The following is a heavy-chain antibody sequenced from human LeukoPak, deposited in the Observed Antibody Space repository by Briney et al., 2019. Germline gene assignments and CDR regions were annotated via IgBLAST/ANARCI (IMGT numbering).Heavy chain of an antibody. CDR1: GFTFSSYA. Sequence: GGSLRLSCAASGFTFSSYAMSWVRQAPGKGLEWVSAIRGNGDSTFYADSVKGRFTISRDNSNNALHLQMNSLRVEDTAVYYCAKYVPGGSTRCYRYFAYWGEGSLVTVSS. V-gene: IGHV3-23*01. J-gene: IGHJ4*02. CDR2: IRGNGDST. CDR3: AKYVPGGSTRCYRYFAY. D-gene: IGHD2-15*01.